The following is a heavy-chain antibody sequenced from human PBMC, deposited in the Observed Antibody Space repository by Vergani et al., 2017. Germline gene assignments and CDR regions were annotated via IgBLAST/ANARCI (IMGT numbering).Heavy chain of an antibody. V-gene: IGHV3-30*02. CDR3: ANSVIAGNVGVAYFGMDV. D-gene: IGHD2/OR15-2a*01. Sequence: QVQLVESGGGVVQPGGPLRLSCIASGFTFRIYGMHWVRQAPGKGLEWVAFIRYDGTKRLYGDSVKGRFTISRDKSQNTVNLQMNSLRTEDTAVYFCANSVIAGNVGVAYFGMDVWGRGTTVTVSS. J-gene: IGHJ6*02. CDR2: IRYDGTKR. CDR1: GFTFRIYG.